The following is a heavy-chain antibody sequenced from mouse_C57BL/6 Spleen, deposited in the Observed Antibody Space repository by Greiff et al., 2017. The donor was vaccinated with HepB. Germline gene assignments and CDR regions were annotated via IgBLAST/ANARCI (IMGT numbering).Heavy chain of an antibody. D-gene: IGHD2-4*01. CDR3: ARGNYYDYDDDVDY. CDR2: IYPGDGDT. V-gene: IGHV1-82*01. CDR1: GYAFSSSW. J-gene: IGHJ2*01. Sequence: VKVVESGPELVKPGASVKISCKASGYAFSSSWMNWVKQRPGKGLEWIGRIYPGDGDTNYNGKFKGKATLTADKSSSTAYMQLSSLTSEDSAVYFCARGNYYDYDDDVDYWGQGTTLTVSS.